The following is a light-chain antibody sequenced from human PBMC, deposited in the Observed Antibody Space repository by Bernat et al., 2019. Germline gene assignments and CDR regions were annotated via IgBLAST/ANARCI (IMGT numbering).Light chain of an antibody. Sequence: DIQMTQSPSTLSASVGDRVTITCRASQSFSTWLAWYQQRPGKAPGLLIYKASSLETGVPSRFSGSESGTEFNLTISSLQPDDIATYYCQQYNSYPYTVGQGTKLEIK. J-gene: IGKJ2*01. V-gene: IGKV1-5*03. CDR2: KAS. CDR3: QQYNSYPYT. CDR1: QSFSTW.